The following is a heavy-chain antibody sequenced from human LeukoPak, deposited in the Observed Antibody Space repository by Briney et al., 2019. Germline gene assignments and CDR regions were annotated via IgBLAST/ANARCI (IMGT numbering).Heavy chain of an antibody. V-gene: IGHV3-30-3*01. CDR2: ISYDGNTK. Sequence: PGRSLRLSCAASGFTFNSYTMHWVRQAPGKGLEWVTIISYDGNTKYSADSVKGRFTISRDNSKNTLYLQMNSLRVEDTGVYYCTRGAFGVVIKDDAFDIWGQGTLVTVSS. CDR1: GFTFNSYT. D-gene: IGHD3-3*01. CDR3: TRGAFGVVIKDDAFDI. J-gene: IGHJ3*02.